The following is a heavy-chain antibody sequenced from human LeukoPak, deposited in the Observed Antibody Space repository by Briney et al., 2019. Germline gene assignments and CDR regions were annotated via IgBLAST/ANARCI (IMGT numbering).Heavy chain of an antibody. CDR2: ISGSGGST. D-gene: IGHD5-18*01. CDR1: GFTFSSYA. V-gene: IGHV3-23*01. Sequence: GGSLRLSCAASGFTFSSYAMSWVRQAPGKGLEWVSAISGSGGSTYYADSVKGRFTISRDNSKNTLYLQMNSLRAEDTAVYYCAKGRSGYSYGPPRPNFDYWGQGTLVTVSS. J-gene: IGHJ4*02. CDR3: AKGRSGYSYGPPRPNFDY.